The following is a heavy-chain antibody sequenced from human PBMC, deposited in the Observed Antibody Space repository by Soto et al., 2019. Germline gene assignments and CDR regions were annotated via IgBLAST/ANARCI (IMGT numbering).Heavy chain of an antibody. CDR3: AKVGYNLWSRYPFYGLDV. CDR2: IIPIVTTP. V-gene: IGHV1-69*06. Sequence: QVRLVQSGAEVKKPGSSVKVSCEASGGTFSSYAVTWVRQAPGQGLEWMGGIIPIVTTPNYAQKFQGRLTTPAEKTTVTSELELSSPRAEGTGVYFRAKVGYNLWSRYPFYGLDVWGQGTTVIVSS. J-gene: IGHJ6*01. CDR1: GGTFSSYA. D-gene: IGHD3-3*01.